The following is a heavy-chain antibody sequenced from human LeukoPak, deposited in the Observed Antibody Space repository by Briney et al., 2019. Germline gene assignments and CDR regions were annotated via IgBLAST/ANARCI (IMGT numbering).Heavy chain of an antibody. CDR1: GFTFSSYG. CDR3: GKDCGIPAGQECSDP. V-gene: IGHV3-33*08. CDR2: IWYDGSNK. J-gene: IGHJ5*02. Sequence: GGSLRLSCVASGFTFSSYGMHWVRQAPGKGLEWVAVIWYDGSNKYYADSVKGRFTISRDNSKNTLYLQMNSLRAEDTAVYYCGKDCGIPAGQECSDPGGKETWVTVSS. D-gene: IGHD2-2*01.